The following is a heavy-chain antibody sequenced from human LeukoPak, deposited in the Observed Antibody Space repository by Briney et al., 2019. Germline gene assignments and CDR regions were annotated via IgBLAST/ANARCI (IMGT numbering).Heavy chain of an antibody. CDR2: IKKDGSEK. Sequence: GGSLRLSCAASGFTFSEYWMSWLRQAPGKGLEWVANIKKDGSEKHYVDSVKGRFTISRDNAKNSLYLQMSSLRAEDTAVYYCARGPALYWGQGTLVTVSS. V-gene: IGHV3-7*01. CDR1: GFTFSEYW. J-gene: IGHJ4*02. CDR3: ARGPALY.